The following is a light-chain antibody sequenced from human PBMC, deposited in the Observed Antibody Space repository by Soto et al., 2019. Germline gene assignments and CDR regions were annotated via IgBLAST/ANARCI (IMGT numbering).Light chain of an antibody. V-gene: IGKV1-5*01. CDR1: QDLDKW. J-gene: IGKJ1*01. Sequence: ILMSQSPSSLSASVGDRVTITCRASQDLDKWLAWYQQKPGRAPNLLIYKSSPLRKGVPSRFSVLGSGTEYFLTIPDLQPDDFATYYCQQYSSYWTFGQGTVVEMK. CDR3: QQYSSYWT. CDR2: KSS.